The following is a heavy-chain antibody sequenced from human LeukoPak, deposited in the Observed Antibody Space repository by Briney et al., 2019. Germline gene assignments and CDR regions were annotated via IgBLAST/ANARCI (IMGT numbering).Heavy chain of an antibody. J-gene: IGHJ3*02. CDR1: GYTFTGYY. V-gene: IGHV1-2*02. CDR2: INPNSGDT. D-gene: IGHD3-9*01. CDR3: AANYDILTGYYKNGFDI. Sequence: ASVKVSCKASGYTFTGYYMNWVRQAPGQGLEWMGWINPNSGDTKYAQNFQGRVTMTRDTSISTAYMELSRLRSDDTAVYYCAANYDILTGYYKNGFDIWGQGAMVTVSS.